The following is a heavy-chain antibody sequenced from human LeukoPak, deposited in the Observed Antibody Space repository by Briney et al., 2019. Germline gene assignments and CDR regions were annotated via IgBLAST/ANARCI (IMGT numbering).Heavy chain of an antibody. D-gene: IGHD6-13*01. J-gene: IGHJ5*02. CDR1: GYSFTSYW. CDR2: IYPGDSET. V-gene: IGHV5-51*01. Sequence: GESLKLSCEGSGYSFTSYWLAWVRLMPGKGLEWMGIIYPGDSETRYSPSFQGQDTISADKSISTAYLQWSSLKASDSAMYYCARGAAAGLRSCYCPWGQGTLVTVSS. CDR3: ARGAAAGLRSCYCP.